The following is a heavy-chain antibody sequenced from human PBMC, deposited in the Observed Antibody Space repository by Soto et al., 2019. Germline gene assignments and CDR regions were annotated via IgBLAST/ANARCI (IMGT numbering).Heavy chain of an antibody. J-gene: IGHJ6*02. CDR2: ISWNSGSI. Sequence: GGSLRLSCAASGFTFEDYAMHWVRQAPGKGLEWVSGISWNSGSIGYADSVKGRFTISRDNAKNSLYLQMNSLRAEDTALYYCAEYRRVYCSGGRCERSDYYFYYGMVVLDQGATVAVSS. CDR3: AEYRRVYCSGGRCERSDYYFYYGMVV. CDR1: GFTFEDYA. V-gene: IGHV3-9*01. D-gene: IGHD2-15*01.